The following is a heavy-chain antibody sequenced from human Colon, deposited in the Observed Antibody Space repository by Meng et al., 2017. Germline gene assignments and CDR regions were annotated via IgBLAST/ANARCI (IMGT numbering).Heavy chain of an antibody. Sequence: QVQLQQWGEGLLKPPETLSLPCAVYGGSFMGYYWSWIRQPPGKGLEWIGEINHSGSTNYNPSLKSRVTISVDTSKNQFSLKLSSVTAADTAVYYCARERLSSGWYGGRWFDPWGQGTLVTVSS. V-gene: IGHV4-34*01. CDR1: GGSFMGYY. J-gene: IGHJ5*02. CDR2: INHSGST. D-gene: IGHD6-19*01. CDR3: ARERLSSGWYGGRWFDP.